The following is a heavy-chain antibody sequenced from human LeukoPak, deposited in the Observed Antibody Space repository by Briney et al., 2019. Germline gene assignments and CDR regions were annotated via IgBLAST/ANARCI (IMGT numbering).Heavy chain of an antibody. J-gene: IGHJ6*02. V-gene: IGHV7-4-1*02. Sequence: VASVKVSCKASGYTFTSYAMNWVRHAPGQGLEWMGWINTNTGNPTYAQGFTGRFVFSLDTSVSTAYLQISSLKAEDTAVYYCARDLSCPPVCLYYDSSGSYGMDVWGQGTTVTVSS. CDR3: ARDLSCPPVCLYYDSSGSYGMDV. D-gene: IGHD3-22*01. CDR1: GYTFTSYA. CDR2: INTNTGNP.